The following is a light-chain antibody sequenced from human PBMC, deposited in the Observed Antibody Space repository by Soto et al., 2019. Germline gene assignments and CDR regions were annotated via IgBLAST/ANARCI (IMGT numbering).Light chain of an antibody. CDR1: QSVSSN. V-gene: IGKV3-15*01. CDR3: QQYNNWPIT. J-gene: IGKJ5*01. CDR2: GAS. Sequence: MLMTQSPATLSVSPGERATLSCRASQSVSSNLAWYQQKPGQAPRLLIYGASTRATGIPARFSGSGSGTEFTLTISSLQSEDFAVYYCQQYNNWPITFGQGTRLEIK.